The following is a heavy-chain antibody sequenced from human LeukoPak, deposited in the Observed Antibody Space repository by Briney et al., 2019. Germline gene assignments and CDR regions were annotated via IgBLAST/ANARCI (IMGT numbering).Heavy chain of an antibody. D-gene: IGHD3-3*01. V-gene: IGHV4-34*09. CDR2: IYYSGST. CDR3: ARVPRITIFGVVIFSTDMDV. Sequence: PSETLSLTCAVYGGSFSGYYWSWIRQPPGKGLEWIGYIYYSGSTYYNPSLKSRVTISVDTSKNQFSLKLSSVTAADTAVYYCARVPRITIFGVVIFSTDMDVWGQGTTVTVSS. J-gene: IGHJ6*02. CDR1: GGSFSGYY.